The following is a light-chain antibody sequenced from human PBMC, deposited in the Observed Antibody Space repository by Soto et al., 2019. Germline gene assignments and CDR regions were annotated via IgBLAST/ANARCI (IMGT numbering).Light chain of an antibody. Sequence: EIVLTQSPGTLSLSPGERATLSCRASPRVSSNYLGWYQQKPGQAPRLLIHDASSRATGIPDRFSGSGSGTDFALAISRREPEHFAVYYCQQHIGSPFTFGPGPKVHIK. V-gene: IGKV3-20*01. CDR3: QQHIGSPFT. J-gene: IGKJ3*01. CDR2: DAS. CDR1: PRVSSNY.